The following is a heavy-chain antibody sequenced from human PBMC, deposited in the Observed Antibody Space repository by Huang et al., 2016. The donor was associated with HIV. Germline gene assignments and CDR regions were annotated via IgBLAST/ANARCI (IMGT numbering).Heavy chain of an antibody. Sequence: QVQLVESGGGVVQPGRSLRLSCAASGFTFSNYGVHWVRQAPGEWLEWVAAISYDGSYQYYSDSVKGRFTISRDDSQNTLYLQMSSLRAEDTAVYFCAKDREDSAYQLDYWGQGTRVTVSS. CDR2: ISYDGSYQ. CDR1: GFTFSNYG. J-gene: IGHJ4*02. V-gene: IGHV3-30*18. D-gene: IGHD5-12*01. CDR3: AKDREDSAYQLDY.